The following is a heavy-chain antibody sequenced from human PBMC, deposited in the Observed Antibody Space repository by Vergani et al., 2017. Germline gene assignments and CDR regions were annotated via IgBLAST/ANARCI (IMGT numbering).Heavy chain of an antibody. CDR1: GGTFSSYA. Sequence: QVQLVQSGAEVKKPGSSVKVSCKASGGTFSSYAISWVRQAPGQGLEWMGGIIPIFGTANYAQKFQGRVTITADESTSTAYMELSSLRSEDTAVYYCARDISTGTTGGAVPTNAERGMDVWGQGTTVTVSS. V-gene: IGHV1-69*01. J-gene: IGHJ6*02. CDR3: ARDISTGTTGGAVPTNAERGMDV. CDR2: IIPIFGTA. D-gene: IGHD1-7*01.